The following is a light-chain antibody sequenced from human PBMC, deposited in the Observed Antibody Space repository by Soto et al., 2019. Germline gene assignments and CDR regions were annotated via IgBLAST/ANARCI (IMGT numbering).Light chain of an antibody. V-gene: IGKV3-20*01. J-gene: IGKJ4*01. Sequence: VMTQSPATVSVSPGERATLSCRASQSPSSSYLAWYQQKPGQAPRLLIYGASSRATGIPDRFSGSGSGTDFTLTISRLEPEDFAVYHCQQYDSSPLTFGGGTMVDVK. CDR3: QQYDSSPLT. CDR1: QSPSSSY. CDR2: GAS.